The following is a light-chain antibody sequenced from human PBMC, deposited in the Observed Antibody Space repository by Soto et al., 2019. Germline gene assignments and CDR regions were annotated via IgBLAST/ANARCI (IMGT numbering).Light chain of an antibody. CDR1: QSLLHNDGYNF. CDR3: MQALQIPWT. J-gene: IGKJ1*01. CDR2: LGS. V-gene: IGKV2-28*01. Sequence: DIVMTQSTLSLPVTPGEPASISCRSSQSLLHNDGYNFLGWYLQKPGQSPQLLIYLGSNRASGVPDRFSGSGSGTDFTLKISRVEADDVGVYYCMQALQIPWTFGHGTKVEI.